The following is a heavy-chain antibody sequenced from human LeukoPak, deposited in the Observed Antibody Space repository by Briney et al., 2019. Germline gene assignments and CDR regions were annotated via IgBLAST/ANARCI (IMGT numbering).Heavy chain of an antibody. Sequence: APVKVSCKASGYTFTGYYMHWVRQAPGQGLEWMGWINPNSGGTNYAQKFQGRVTMTRDTSISTAYMELSRLRSDDTAVYYCASHRSSGRKAYDEYWGQGTLVTVSS. CDR1: GYTFTGYY. V-gene: IGHV1-2*02. CDR2: INPNSGGT. J-gene: IGHJ4*02. CDR3: ASHRSSGRKAYDEY. D-gene: IGHD1-26*01.